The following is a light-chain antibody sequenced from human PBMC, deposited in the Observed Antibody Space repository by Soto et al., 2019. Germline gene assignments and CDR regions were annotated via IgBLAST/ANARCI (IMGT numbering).Light chain of an antibody. Sequence: EIVMTQSPATLSVSPGERATLSCRASQSVSSNLAWYQQKPGQAPRLLIYGAFTGATGIPVRFSGSGSGTEFTLTISSLQSEDFAIYYCQQYKNWPPLTFGGGTKVEIK. CDR3: QQYKNWPPLT. CDR1: QSVSSN. J-gene: IGKJ4*01. V-gene: IGKV3-15*01. CDR2: GAF.